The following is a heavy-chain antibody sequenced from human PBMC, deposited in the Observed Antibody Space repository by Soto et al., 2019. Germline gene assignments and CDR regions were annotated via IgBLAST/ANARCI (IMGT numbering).Heavy chain of an antibody. D-gene: IGHD3-3*01. CDR3: ERGNDDFSSAPFEY. J-gene: IGHJ4*02. V-gene: IGHV3-33*01. CDR2: IWNDGSNK. Sequence: QVQLVESGGGVVQPGRSLRLSCAASGFTFSSYGMHWVRQAPGKGLEWVAVIWNDGSNKYYADSVKGRFTISSDNSKNTQYLQMNSMRAEATAVDYCERGNDDFSSAPFEYWGQGTLVTVSS. CDR1: GFTFSSYG.